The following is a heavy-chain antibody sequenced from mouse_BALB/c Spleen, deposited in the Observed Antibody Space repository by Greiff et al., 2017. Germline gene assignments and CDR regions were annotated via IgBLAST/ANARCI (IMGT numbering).Heavy chain of an antibody. CDR3: ARNPSPYYYGSSYWYFDV. CDR2: IWSGGST. CDR1: GFSLTSYG. V-gene: IGHV2-2*02. J-gene: IGHJ1*01. D-gene: IGHD1-1*01. Sequence: QVQLKESGPGLVQPSQSLSITCTVSGFSLTSYGVHWVRQSPGKGLEWLGVIWSGGSTDYNAAFISRLSISKDNSKSQVFFKMNSLQANDTAIYYCARNPSPYYYGSSYWYFDVWGAGTTGTVSS.